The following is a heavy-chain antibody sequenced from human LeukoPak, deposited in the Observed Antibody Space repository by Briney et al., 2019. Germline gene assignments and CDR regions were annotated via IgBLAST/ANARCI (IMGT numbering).Heavy chain of an antibody. V-gene: IGHV4-34*01. CDR3: ASTRPHSYGHTPLDY. CDR2: INHSGST. J-gene: IGHJ4*02. CDR1: GGSFSGYY. Sequence: SETLSLTCAVYGGSFSGYYWSWIRQPPGKGLEWIGEINHSGSTNYNPSLKSRVTISVDTSKNQFSLKLSSVTAAVTAVYYCASTRPHSYGHTPLDYWGQGTLVTVSS. D-gene: IGHD5-18*01.